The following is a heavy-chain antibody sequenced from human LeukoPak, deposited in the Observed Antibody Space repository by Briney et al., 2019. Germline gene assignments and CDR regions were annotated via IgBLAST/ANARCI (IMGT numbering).Heavy chain of an antibody. J-gene: IGHJ4*02. V-gene: IGHV3-74*01. CDR2: ISNDGTPT. CDR1: GFTFSSSW. Sequence: PGGSLRLSCAVSGFTFSSSWMNWVRQAPGKGLVWVSRISNDGTPTSYADSVKGRFTISRDNAKNTLYLQMNSLRAEDTAVYYCARNIVGATGDSWGQGTLVTVST. D-gene: IGHD1-26*01. CDR3: ARNIVGATGDS.